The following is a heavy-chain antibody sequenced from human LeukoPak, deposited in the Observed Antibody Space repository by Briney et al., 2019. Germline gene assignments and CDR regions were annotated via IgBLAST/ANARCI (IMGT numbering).Heavy chain of an antibody. V-gene: IGHV4-61*02. D-gene: IGHD6-13*01. Sequence: SQTLSLTCTVSGGSISSGSYYWSWIRQPAGKGLEWIGRIYTSGSTNYNPSLKSRVTMSVDTSKNQFSLKLSSVTAADTAVYYCARGRAAVYNWFDPWGQGTLVTVSS. CDR2: IYTSGST. CDR3: ARGRAAVYNWFDP. CDR1: GGSISSGSYY. J-gene: IGHJ5*02.